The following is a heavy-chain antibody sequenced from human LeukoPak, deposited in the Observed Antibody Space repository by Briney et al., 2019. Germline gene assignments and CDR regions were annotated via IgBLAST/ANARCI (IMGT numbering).Heavy chain of an antibody. CDR2: INTDGSST. CDR3: ARDPDFWSGYFVY. V-gene: IGHV3-74*01. D-gene: IGHD3-3*01. Sequence: GGSLRLSCAASGFTFSSYWMHWVRQAPGKGLVWVSRINTDGSSTSYADSVKGRFTISRDNAKNTLYLQMNSLRAEDTAVYYCARDPDFWSGYFVYWGQGTLVTVSS. CDR1: GFTFSSYW. J-gene: IGHJ4*02.